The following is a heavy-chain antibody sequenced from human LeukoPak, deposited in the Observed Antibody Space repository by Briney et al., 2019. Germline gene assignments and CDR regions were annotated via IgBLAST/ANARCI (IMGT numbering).Heavy chain of an antibody. CDR3: ARRTTVTTGRAFDI. CDR1: GFTVSSNY. D-gene: IGHD4-17*01. V-gene: IGHV3-53*01. J-gene: IGHJ3*02. Sequence: PGGSLRLSCAASGFTVSSNYMSWVRQAPGKGLEWVSVIYSGGSTYYADSVKGRFTISRDNSKNTLYLQMNSLRAEDTAVYCCARRTTVTTGRAFDIWGQGTMVTVSS. CDR2: IYSGGST.